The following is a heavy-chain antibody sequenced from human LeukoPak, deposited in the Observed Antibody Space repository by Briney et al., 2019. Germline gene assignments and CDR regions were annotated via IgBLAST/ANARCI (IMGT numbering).Heavy chain of an antibody. J-gene: IGHJ4*02. CDR1: GYTFTGYY. CDR3: AKDLLPGSYQPFDY. Sequence: GASVKVSCKASGYTFTGYYMHWVRQAPGQGLEWMGWINPNSGGTIYAQKFQGRVTMTRDTSISTAYMELSRPRSDDTAVYYCAKDLLPGSYQPFDYWGQGTLVTVSS. D-gene: IGHD1-26*01. CDR2: INPNSGGT. V-gene: IGHV1-2*02.